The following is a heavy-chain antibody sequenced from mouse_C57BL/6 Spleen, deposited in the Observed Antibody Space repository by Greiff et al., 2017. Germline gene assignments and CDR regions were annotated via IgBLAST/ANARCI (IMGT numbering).Heavy chain of an antibody. V-gene: IGHV1-64*01. CDR1: GYTFTSYW. D-gene: IGHD1-1*01. Sequence: QVQLQQPGAELVKPGASVKLSCKASGYTFTSYWMHWVKQRPGQGLEWIGMIHPNSGSTNYNEKFKSKDTLTVDKSSSTAYMQLSSLTSEDSAVYYCARLLRSGGFAYWGQGTLVTVSA. CDR3: ARLLRSGGFAY. CDR2: IHPNSGST. J-gene: IGHJ3*01.